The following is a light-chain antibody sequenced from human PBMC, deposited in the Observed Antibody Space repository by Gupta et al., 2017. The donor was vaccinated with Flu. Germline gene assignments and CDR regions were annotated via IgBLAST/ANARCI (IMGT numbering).Light chain of an antibody. V-gene: IGKV2-28*01. CDR3: MQALHLFT. CDR2: LGS. J-gene: IGKJ3*01. Sequence: DIVMTQSPLSLPVTPGEPASISCRSSQSLLHRNGYNYLDWYLQKPGQSPQLLIYLGSNRASGVPDRFSGSGSGTDFTLKISRVEAEDVGVYYCMQALHLFTFGPGTKVDIK. CDR1: QSLLHRNGYNY.